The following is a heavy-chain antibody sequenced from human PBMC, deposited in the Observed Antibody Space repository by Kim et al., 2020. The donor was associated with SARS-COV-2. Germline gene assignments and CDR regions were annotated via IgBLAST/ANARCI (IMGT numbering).Heavy chain of an antibody. D-gene: IGHD3-10*01. CDR3: ARDSRAMVRGVIDYYYYGMDV. CDR2: ISSSSSYI. V-gene: IGHV3-21*01. J-gene: IGHJ6*02. Sequence: GGSLRLSCAASGFTFSSYSMNWVRQAPGKGLEWVSSISSSSSYIYYADSVKGRFTISRDNAKNSLYLQMNSLRAEDTAVYYCARDSRAMVRGVIDYYYYGMDVWGQGTTVTVSS. CDR1: GFTFSSYS.